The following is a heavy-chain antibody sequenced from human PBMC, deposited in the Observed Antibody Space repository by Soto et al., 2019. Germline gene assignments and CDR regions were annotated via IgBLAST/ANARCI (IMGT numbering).Heavy chain of an antibody. V-gene: IGHV4-39*01. D-gene: IGHD2-2*01. CDR1: GGSISSSSYY. CDR2: IYYSGST. Sequence: PSETLSLTCTVSGGSISSSSYYWGWIRQPPGKGLEWIGSIYYSGSTYYNPSLKSRVTISVDTSKNQFSLKLSSVTAADTAVYYCARRFCSSTSCPRRGGLLDPWGKGTLVTVSS. J-gene: IGHJ5*02. CDR3: ARRFCSSTSCPRRGGLLDP.